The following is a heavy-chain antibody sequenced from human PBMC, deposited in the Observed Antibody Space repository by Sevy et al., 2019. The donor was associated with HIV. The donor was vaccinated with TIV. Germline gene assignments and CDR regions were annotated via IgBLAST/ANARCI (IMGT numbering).Heavy chain of an antibody. J-gene: IGHJ4*02. Sequence: SETLSLTCTVSGDSISSSNFYWGWIRQPPGKGLEWLGSIYYSGSTYYNPSLKSRVTISVDTSKDQFSLKLRSVTAADTAVYYCARLFDDSSGPPSDYWGQGTLVTVSS. CDR1: GDSISSSNFY. CDR2: IYYSGST. D-gene: IGHD3-22*01. V-gene: IGHV4-39*01. CDR3: ARLFDDSSGPPSDY.